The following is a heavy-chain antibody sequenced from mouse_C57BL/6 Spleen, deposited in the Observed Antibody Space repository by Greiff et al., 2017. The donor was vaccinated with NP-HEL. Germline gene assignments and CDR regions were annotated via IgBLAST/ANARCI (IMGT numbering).Heavy chain of an antibody. CDR1: GFTFSSYG. CDR2: ISSGGSYT. V-gene: IGHV5-6*01. CDR3: ARQEDWYFDV. Sequence: EVQRVESGGDLVKPGGSLKLSCAASGFTFSSYGMSWVRQTPDKRLEWVATISSGGSYTYYPDSVKGRFTISRDNAKNTLYLQRSSLKSEDTAMYYCARQEDWYFDVWGTGTTVTVSS. J-gene: IGHJ1*03.